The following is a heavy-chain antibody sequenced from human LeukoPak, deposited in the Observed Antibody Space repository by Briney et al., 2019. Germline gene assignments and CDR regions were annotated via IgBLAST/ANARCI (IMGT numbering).Heavy chain of an antibody. CDR1: GFTFSSYN. Sequence: GGSLSLSCAASGFTFSSYNMYWVRQAPGQGLEWVSSLSGGSDHIYYADPVKGRFTISRDNAKNSLYLQMNSLRAEDTAVYYCARIGSGWYWDYWGQGTLVTVSS. CDR2: LSGGSDHI. V-gene: IGHV3-21*01. CDR3: ARIGSGWYWDY. J-gene: IGHJ4*02. D-gene: IGHD6-19*01.